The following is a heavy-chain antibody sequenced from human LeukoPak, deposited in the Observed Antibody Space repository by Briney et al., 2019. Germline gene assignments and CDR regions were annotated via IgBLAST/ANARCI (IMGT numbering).Heavy chain of an antibody. CDR2: IKQDGSEK. CDR1: GFTFSSYW. CDR3: ARGGYRYEY. Sequence: GGSLRLSCAASGFTFSSYWMSWVRQAPGKGLEWVANIKQDGSEKYYVDSVKGRFTISRDNTKKSLYLQMNSLRAEDTAMYYCARGGYRYEYWGQGTLVTVSS. D-gene: IGHD5-12*01. V-gene: IGHV3-7*04. J-gene: IGHJ4*02.